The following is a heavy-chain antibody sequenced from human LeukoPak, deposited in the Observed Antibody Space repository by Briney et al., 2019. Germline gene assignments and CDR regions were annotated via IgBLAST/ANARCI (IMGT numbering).Heavy chain of an antibody. CDR3: ARVTVDYYDSSGYYYVPYFQH. D-gene: IGHD3-22*01. CDR1: GYTFTSYG. V-gene: IGHV1-18*01. J-gene: IGHJ1*01. CDR2: ICAYNGNT. Sequence: ASVTVSCMASGYTFTSYGISWVRQAPGQGLEWMGWICAYNGNTNYAQKLQGRVTMTTDTSTSTAYMELRSLRSDDTAVYYCARVTVDYYDSSGYYYVPYFQHWGQGTLVTVSS.